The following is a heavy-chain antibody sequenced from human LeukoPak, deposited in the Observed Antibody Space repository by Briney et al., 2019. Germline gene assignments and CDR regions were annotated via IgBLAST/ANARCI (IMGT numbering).Heavy chain of an antibody. D-gene: IGHD2-21*02. CDR1: GYTFTSYD. CDR2: MSPNSGDT. Sequence: ASVTVSCKASGYTFTSYDFNWVRQATGQRPEWMGWMSPNSGDTGYAQKFQDRVTMTRNTSISTAYMELSSLRSDDTAVYYCASGAVKVVAAMTFDYWGQGTLVTVSS. CDR3: ASGAVKVVAAMTFDY. V-gene: IGHV1-8*01. J-gene: IGHJ4*02.